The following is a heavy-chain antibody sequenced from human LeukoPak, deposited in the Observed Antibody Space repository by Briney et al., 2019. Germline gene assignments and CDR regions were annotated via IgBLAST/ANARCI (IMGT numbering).Heavy chain of an antibody. D-gene: IGHD2-2*01. J-gene: IGHJ1*01. CDR1: GGTFSSYA. Sequence: SVKVSCKASGGTFSSYAISWVRQAPGQGLEWMGGIIPIFGTANYAQKFQGRVTITADESTSTAYMELSSLRSEDTAVYYCARDGGAYCSSTSCIGYFQHWGQGTLVTVSS. CDR2: IIPIFGTA. V-gene: IGHV1-69*13. CDR3: ARDGGAYCSSTSCIGYFQH.